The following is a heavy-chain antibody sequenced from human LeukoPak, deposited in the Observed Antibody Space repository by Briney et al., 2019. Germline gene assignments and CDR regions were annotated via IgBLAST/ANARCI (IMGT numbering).Heavy chain of an antibody. V-gene: IGHV3-23*01. Sequence: GGSLRLSCAASGFTFSSYAMSWVRQAPGKGLEWVSAISGSGGSTYYADSVKGRFTISRDNSKNTLYLQMNSLRAEDTAVYYCAKDRLLEPYYYDSSGYSLGAFDIWGQGTMVTVSS. CDR1: GFTFSSYA. CDR2: ISGSGGST. J-gene: IGHJ3*02. D-gene: IGHD3-22*01. CDR3: AKDRLLEPYYYDSSGYSLGAFDI.